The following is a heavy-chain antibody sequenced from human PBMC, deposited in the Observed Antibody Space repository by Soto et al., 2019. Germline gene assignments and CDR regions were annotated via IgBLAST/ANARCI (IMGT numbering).Heavy chain of an antibody. J-gene: IGHJ3*01. CDR1: GYIVTRSG. V-gene: IGHV1-18*01. CDR3: ARGGGAYDV. CDR2: ISEYGDS. Sequence: QVQLVQSGAEVKRPGATVKVSCKASGYIVTRSGINWLRQAPGQGLEWMGCISEYGDSYYSEKLQDRVSLTTDTYTNTAYMELRSLGSDDTGVYYCARGGGAYDVWGQGTRITVSS.